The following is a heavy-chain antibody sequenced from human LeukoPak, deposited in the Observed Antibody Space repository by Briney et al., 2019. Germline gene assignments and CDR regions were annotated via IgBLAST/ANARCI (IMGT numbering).Heavy chain of an antibody. Sequence: GASVKVSCKASGYTFTGYYMHWVRQAPGQGLEWMGRINPNSGGTNYAQKFQGRVTMTRDTSISTAYMELSRLRSDDTAVYYCARLSGSYGGYYYGMDVWGQGTTVTVSS. CDR3: ARLSGSYGGYYYGMDV. D-gene: IGHD1-26*01. CDR1: GYTFTGYY. CDR2: INPNSGGT. J-gene: IGHJ6*02. V-gene: IGHV1-2*06.